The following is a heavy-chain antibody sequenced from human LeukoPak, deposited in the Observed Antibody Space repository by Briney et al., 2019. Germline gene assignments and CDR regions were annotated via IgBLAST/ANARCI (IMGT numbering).Heavy chain of an antibody. CDR1: GFAFSGSA. D-gene: IGHD3-9*01. Sequence: GGSLRLSCAASGFAFSGSALHWVRQASGKGLEWVGRIRSKANNYATAYAASVKGRFTISSANSKNMAYLQINSLKIEDTAVYYSTSARVGLTGYHIVDYWGQGTLVTVSS. CDR2: IRSKANNYAT. CDR3: TSARVGLTGYHIVDY. J-gene: IGHJ4*02. V-gene: IGHV3-73*01.